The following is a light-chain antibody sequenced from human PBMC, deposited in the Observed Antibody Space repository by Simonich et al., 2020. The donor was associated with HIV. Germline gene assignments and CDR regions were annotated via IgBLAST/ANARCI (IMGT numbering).Light chain of an antibody. CDR3: SSYTSSSTWV. Sequence: HSALPQPASVSGSPGPSITISFPGTRSDVGCYNYVCWYQHPPGKAPKLTIYVVSKRPSGVANRFAGSKAGNTASLTISGLQAEDEADYYCSSYTSSSTWVFGGGTKLTVL. V-gene: IGLV2-14*03. CDR1: RSDVGCYNY. J-gene: IGLJ2*01. CDR2: VVS.